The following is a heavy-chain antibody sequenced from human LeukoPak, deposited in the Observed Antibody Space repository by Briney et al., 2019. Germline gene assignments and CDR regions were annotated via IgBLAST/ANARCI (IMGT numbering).Heavy chain of an antibody. V-gene: IGHV3-15*01. CDR2: IKSKTDGGTT. D-gene: IGHD3-22*01. CDR3: TTDILGDDSSGYYRYYFDY. Sequence: PGGSLRLSCAASGFTFSNAWMSWVRQAPGKGLEWVGRIKSKTDGGTTDYAAPVKGRFTISRDDSKNTLYLQMNSLKTEDTAVYYCTTDILGDDSSGYYRYYFDYWGQGTLVTVSS. J-gene: IGHJ4*02. CDR1: GFTFSNAW.